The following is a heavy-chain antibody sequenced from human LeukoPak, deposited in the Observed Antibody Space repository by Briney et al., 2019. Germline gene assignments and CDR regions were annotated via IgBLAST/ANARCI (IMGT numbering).Heavy chain of an antibody. CDR1: GGSLSDYY. CDR2: INHSGST. D-gene: IGHD2-2*01. V-gene: IGHV4-34*01. CDR3: ARGYCSSTSCWFDP. Sequence: SETLSLTCAAYGGSLSDYYWSWIRQPPGKGLEWIGEINHSGSTNYNPSLKSRVTISVDTSKNQFSLKLSSVTAADTAVYYCARGYCSSTSCWFDPWGQGTLVTVSS. J-gene: IGHJ5*02.